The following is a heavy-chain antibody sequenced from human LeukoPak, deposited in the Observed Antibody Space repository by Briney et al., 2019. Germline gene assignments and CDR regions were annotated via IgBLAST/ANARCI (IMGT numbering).Heavy chain of an antibody. CDR1: GGSISSYY. Sequence: PSETLSLTCTVSGGSISSYYWSWIRQPPGKGLEWIGYIYYSGSTNYNPSLKSRVTISVDTSKNQFSLQLSSVTAAGTAVYYCARGRGLLWFGELRGWFDPWGQGTLVTVSS. V-gene: IGHV4-59*01. J-gene: IGHJ5*02. D-gene: IGHD3-10*01. CDR2: IYYSGST. CDR3: ARGRGLLWFGELRGWFDP.